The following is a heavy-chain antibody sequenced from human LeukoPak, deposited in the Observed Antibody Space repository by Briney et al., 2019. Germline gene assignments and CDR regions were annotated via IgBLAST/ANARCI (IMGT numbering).Heavy chain of an antibody. J-gene: IGHJ4*02. Sequence: ASVKVSCKTSGYTFTSLYMHWVRQAPGQGLEWMGLINPNGGSTSYAQKFQGRVTMTRDTSTNTVYMELSSLRSEDTAVYYCARTLSYSSSWTYLDYWGQGALVTVSS. CDR2: INPNGGST. D-gene: IGHD6-13*01. CDR1: GYTFTSLY. CDR3: ARTLSYSSSWTYLDY. V-gene: IGHV1-46*01.